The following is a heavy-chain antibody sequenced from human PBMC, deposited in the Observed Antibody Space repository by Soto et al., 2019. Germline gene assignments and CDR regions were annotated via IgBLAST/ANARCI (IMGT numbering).Heavy chain of an antibody. CDR2: IIPIFGTA. V-gene: IGHV1-69*13. J-gene: IGHJ4*02. CDR1: GGTFSSYA. CDR3: ARGYYYHSSGYPTYVDY. Sequence: GASVNVSCKASGGTFSSYAISWVRQAPGQGLEWMGGIIPIFGTANYAQKFQGRVTITADESTSTAYMELSSLRSEDTAVYYCARGYYYHSSGYPTYVDYWGEGTLVTVSS. D-gene: IGHD3-22*01.